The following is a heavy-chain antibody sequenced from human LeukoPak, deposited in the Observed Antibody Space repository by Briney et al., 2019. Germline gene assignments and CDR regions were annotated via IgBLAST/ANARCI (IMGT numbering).Heavy chain of an antibody. Sequence: GGSLRLSCAASGFTFSSYWMTWVRQAPGKGLEWVASIKQDGSDKNYVDSVKGRFTISRDNAKNSLYLQMNSLRDVDTAVYYCARTRLSSDCWGQGTLVTVSS. CDR3: ARTRLSSDC. J-gene: IGHJ4*02. D-gene: IGHD2/OR15-2a*01. V-gene: IGHV3-7*01. CDR1: GFTFSSYW. CDR2: IKQDGSDK.